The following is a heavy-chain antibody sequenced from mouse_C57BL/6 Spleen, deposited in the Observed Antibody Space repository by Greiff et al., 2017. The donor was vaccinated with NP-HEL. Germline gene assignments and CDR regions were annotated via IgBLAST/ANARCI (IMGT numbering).Heavy chain of an antibody. CDR2: ISDGGSYT. J-gene: IGHJ3*01. CDR1: GFTFSSYA. Sequence: EVQLVESGGGLVKPGGSLKLSCAASGFTFSSYAMSWVRQTPEKRLEWVATISDGGSYTSYPDNVKGRFTISRDNAKNNLYLQMSHLKSEDTAMYYCARDYYYGSPWLAYWGQGTLVTVSA. CDR3: ARDYYYGSPWLAY. V-gene: IGHV5-4*01. D-gene: IGHD1-1*01.